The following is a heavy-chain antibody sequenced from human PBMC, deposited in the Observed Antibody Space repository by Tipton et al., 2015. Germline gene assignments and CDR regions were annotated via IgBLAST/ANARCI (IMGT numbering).Heavy chain of an antibody. J-gene: IGHJ4*02. D-gene: IGHD6-13*01. CDR1: GYTFTNFG. CDR3: ARENSMWYPYFDY. CDR2: ISVYNGKT. Sequence: QLVQSGAEVKKPGASVKVSCKASGYTFTNFGITWVRQAPGQGLEWMGWISVYNGKTNYAHNLQGRVTMTTDTSTSTAYMDLRSLRSDDTAVYYCARENSMWYPYFDYWGQGTLVTVSS. V-gene: IGHV1-18*01.